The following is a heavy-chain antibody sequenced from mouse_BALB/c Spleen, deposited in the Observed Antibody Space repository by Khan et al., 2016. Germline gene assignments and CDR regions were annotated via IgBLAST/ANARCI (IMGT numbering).Heavy chain of an antibody. CDR3: ARGRQLGLKYFDY. Sequence: EVELVESGGGLVQPGGSLKLSCAASGFTFSSYGMSWVRQTPDKRLELVATINSNGGSTYYPDSVKGRFTISRDNAKNTLYLQMGSLKSEDTAMYYCARGRQLGLKYFDYWGQGTTLTVSS. V-gene: IGHV5-6-3*01. D-gene: IGHD3-2*01. CDR1: GFTFSSYG. CDR2: INSNGGST. J-gene: IGHJ2*01.